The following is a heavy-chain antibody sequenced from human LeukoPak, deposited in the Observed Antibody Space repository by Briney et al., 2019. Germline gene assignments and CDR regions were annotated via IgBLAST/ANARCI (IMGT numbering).Heavy chain of an antibody. V-gene: IGHV4-34*01. CDR1: GGSFSGYY. Sequence: SETLSLTCAVYGGSFSGYYWSWIRQPPGGGLEWIGEINHSGSTNYNPSLKSRVTISVDTTKNQFSLKLSSVTAADTAVYYCARGGPYYYDSSGYSDYWGQGTLVTVSS. CDR2: INHSGST. CDR3: ARGGPYYYDSSGYSDY. D-gene: IGHD3-22*01. J-gene: IGHJ4*02.